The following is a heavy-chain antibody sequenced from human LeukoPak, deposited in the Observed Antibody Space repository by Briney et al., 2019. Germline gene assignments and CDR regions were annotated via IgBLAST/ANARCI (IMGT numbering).Heavy chain of an antibody. V-gene: IGHV1-46*01. CDR2: INPSGGST. J-gene: IGHJ1*01. CDR1: GYTFTSYY. CDR3: ARTNKGIFGVVTARRGYFQH. D-gene: IGHD3-3*01. Sequence: ASVKVSXKASGYTFTSYYMHWVRQAPGQGLEWMGIINPSGGSTSYAQKFQRRVTMTRDTSTSTVYMELSSLRSEDTAVYYCARTNKGIFGVVTARRGYFQHWGQGTLVTVSS.